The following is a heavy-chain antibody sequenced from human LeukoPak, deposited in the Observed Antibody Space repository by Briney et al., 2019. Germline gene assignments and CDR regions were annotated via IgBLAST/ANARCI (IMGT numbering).Heavy chain of an antibody. V-gene: IGHV4-59*01. CDR3: ARGSSGWYGYYFDY. CDR1: GGSISSYY. Sequence: SETLSLTCTVSGGSISSYYWNWIRQPPGKGLEYIGYIYYSGSTNYSPSLKSRITISVDTSKNQFSLKLNSVTAADTAVYYCARGSSGWYGYYFDYWGQGTLVTVSS. J-gene: IGHJ4*02. CDR2: IYYSGST. D-gene: IGHD6-19*01.